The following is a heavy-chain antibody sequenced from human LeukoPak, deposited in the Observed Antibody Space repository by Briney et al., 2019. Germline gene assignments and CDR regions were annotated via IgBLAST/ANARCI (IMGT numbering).Heavy chain of an antibody. V-gene: IGHV3-21*01. D-gene: IGHD3-22*01. CDR3: ARDGYYYDSSGSFDY. CDR2: ISSGSSYM. CDR1: GFTFSRYS. Sequence: GGSLRLSCAASGFTFSRYSMNWVRQAPAKGLEWVSSISSGSSYMYYADSVKGRFTISRDNAKNSLYLQVNSLRAEDTAVYYCARDGYYYDSSGSFDYWGQGTLVTVSS. J-gene: IGHJ4*02.